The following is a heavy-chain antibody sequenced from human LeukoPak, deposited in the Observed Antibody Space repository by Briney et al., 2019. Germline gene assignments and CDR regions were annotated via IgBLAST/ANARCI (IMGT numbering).Heavy chain of an antibody. Sequence: GGSLRLSCAASGFAFSTYSMNWGRQAPGRGLEWVSSVSRSSRFIFYADSVQGRFTISRDDAEDSLFLQMNSLRAEDTAVYYCARVSDAFDYFFDSWGQGTLVTVSS. CDR2: VSRSSRFI. CDR1: GFAFSTYS. D-gene: IGHD5-12*01. V-gene: IGHV3-21*01. J-gene: IGHJ4*02. CDR3: ARVSDAFDYFFDS.